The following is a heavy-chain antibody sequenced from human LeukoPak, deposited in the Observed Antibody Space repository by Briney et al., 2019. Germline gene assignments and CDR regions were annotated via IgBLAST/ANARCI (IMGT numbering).Heavy chain of an antibody. CDR2: ISSSSSYI. D-gene: IGHD6-13*01. V-gene: IGHV3-21*01. J-gene: IGHJ6*03. Sequence: GGSLRLSCAASGFTFSSYSMNWVRQAPGKGLEWVSSISSSSSYIYYADSVKGRFTVSRDNAKNSLYLQMNSLRAEDTAVYYCARVIAAAGKYYYYYYMDVWGKGTTVTVSS. CDR1: GFTFSSYS. CDR3: ARVIAAAGKYYYYYYMDV.